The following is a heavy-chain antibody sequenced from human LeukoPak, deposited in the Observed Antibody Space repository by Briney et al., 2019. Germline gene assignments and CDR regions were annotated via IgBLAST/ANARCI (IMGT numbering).Heavy chain of an antibody. CDR1: GGSISSYY. CDR3: VSLGSGRFFDL. Sequence: SETLSLTCTVSGGSISSYYWTWIRQPAGKGLEWIGHIYSSGSANYNPSLKSRVTMSVDTSKNQFSLKLSSVTAADTAVYFCVSLGSGRFFDLWGRGTLVTVSS. CDR2: IYSSGSA. D-gene: IGHD3-16*01. J-gene: IGHJ2*01. V-gene: IGHV4-4*07.